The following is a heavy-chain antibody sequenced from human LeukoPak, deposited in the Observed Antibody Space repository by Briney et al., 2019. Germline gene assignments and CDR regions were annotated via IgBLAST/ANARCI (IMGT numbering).Heavy chain of an antibody. CDR3: ARDGSTTAVHDY. V-gene: IGHV3-21*01. Sequence: GGSLRLSCAASGFTFSSYSMNWVRQAPGKGLEWVSSISSSSSYIYYADSVKGRFTISRDNAKNSLYLQMNSLRAEDTAVHYCARDGSTTAVHDYWGQGTLVTVSS. CDR2: ISSSSSYI. CDR1: GFTFSSYS. D-gene: IGHD4-23*01. J-gene: IGHJ4*02.